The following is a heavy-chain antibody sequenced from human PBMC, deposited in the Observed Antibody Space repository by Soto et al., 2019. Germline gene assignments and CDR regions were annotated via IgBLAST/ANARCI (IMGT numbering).Heavy chain of an antibody. D-gene: IGHD6-19*01. CDR3: ASGMTVAGYY. V-gene: IGHV1-3*01. CDR2: INAGNGNT. Sequence: QVQLVQSGAEVRKPGASVKVSCKASGYTFTDYTIHWVRQAPGQRLEWMGWINAGNGNTKYSQKFQGRVTITRDTSASTAYMEMSSLRSEDTAVYYCASGMTVAGYYWGQGTLLTVSS. J-gene: IGHJ4*02. CDR1: GYTFTDYT.